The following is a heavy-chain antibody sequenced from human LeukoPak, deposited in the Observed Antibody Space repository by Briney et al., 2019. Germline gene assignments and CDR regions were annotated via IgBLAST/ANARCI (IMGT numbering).Heavy chain of an antibody. CDR3: AREVVIFPDYYYYGMDV. CDR2: ISRSGDTL. V-gene: IGHV3-11*01. CDR1: GFPFGDYY. Sequence: GGSLRLSCAASGFPFGDYYMTWIRQAPGKGLEWISYISRSGDTLYYADSVEGRFTVSRDNAKNSLFLQMNSLRADDTAVYYCAREVVIFPDYYYYGMDVWGQGTTVTVSS. D-gene: IGHD2/OR15-2a*01. J-gene: IGHJ6*02.